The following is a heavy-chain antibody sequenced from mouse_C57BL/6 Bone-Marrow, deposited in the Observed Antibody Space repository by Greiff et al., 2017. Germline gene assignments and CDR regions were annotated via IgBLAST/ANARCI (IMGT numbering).Heavy chain of an antibody. CDR3: ARGVTTVVAHFDY. Sequence: QVQLQQPGAELVRPGSSVKLSCKASGYTFTSYWMHWVKQRPIQGLEWIGNIDPSDSETHYNQKFKDKATLTVDKSSSTAYMQLSSLTSEDSAFYYCARGVTTVVAHFDYWGQGTTLTVSS. J-gene: IGHJ2*01. V-gene: IGHV1-52*01. D-gene: IGHD1-1*01. CDR2: IDPSDSET. CDR1: GYTFTSYW.